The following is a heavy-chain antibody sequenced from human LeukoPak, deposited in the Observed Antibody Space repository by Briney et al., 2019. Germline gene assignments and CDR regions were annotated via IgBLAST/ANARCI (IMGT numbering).Heavy chain of an antibody. Sequence: PSETLSLTCSLSGGSISSSSYYCGWIRQPPGKGLGWIGSIYYSGSTYYNPSLKSRVTISVDTSKNQFSLKLSSVTAADTAVYYCARYGSGRDYGMDVWGQGTTVTVSS. CDR2: IYYSGST. V-gene: IGHV4-39*07. D-gene: IGHD3-10*01. CDR3: ARYGSGRDYGMDV. CDR1: GGSISSSSYY. J-gene: IGHJ6*02.